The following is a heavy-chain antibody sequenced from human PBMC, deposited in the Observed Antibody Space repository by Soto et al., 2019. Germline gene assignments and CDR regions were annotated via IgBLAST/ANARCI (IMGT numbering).Heavy chain of an antibody. V-gene: IGHV3-72*01. D-gene: IGHD1-26*01. CDR3: ARFSGSYTRGLDY. Sequence: EVQLVESGGGLVQPGGSLRLSCAASGFTFSDPYMDWVRQAPGKGLEWVGRSRNKANSYSTEYAASVKGSFTISRDESKNSMYLQMNSLKTEDTAVYYCARFSGSYTRGLDYWGQGTLVTVSS. CDR2: SRNKANSYST. J-gene: IGHJ4*02. CDR1: GFTFSDPY.